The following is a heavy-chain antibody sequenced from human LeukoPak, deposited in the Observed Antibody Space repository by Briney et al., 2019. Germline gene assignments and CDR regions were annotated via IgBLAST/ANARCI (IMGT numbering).Heavy chain of an antibody. V-gene: IGHV3-23*01. D-gene: IGHD3-22*01. J-gene: IGHJ4*02. CDR2: IGGSGGST. CDR1: GFTFNSFS. CDR3: AKDHYYDSSNYYYGRPNLFDY. Sequence: GGSLRLSCAASGFTFNSFSMNWVRQAPGKGLEWVSAIGGSGGSTYYADSVKGRFTISRDNPKKTLYLQMDSLRAEDTAVYYCAKDHYYDSSNYYYGRPNLFDYWGQGTLVTVSS.